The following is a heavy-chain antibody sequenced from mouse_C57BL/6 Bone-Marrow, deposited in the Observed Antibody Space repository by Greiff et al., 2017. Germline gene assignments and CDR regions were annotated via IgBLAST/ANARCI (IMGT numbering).Heavy chain of an antibody. CDR2: ISGGGGNT. CDR1: GFTFSSYT. J-gene: IGHJ2*01. D-gene: IGHD1-1*02. Sequence: EVQRVESGGGLVKPGGSLKLSCAASGFTFSSYTMSWVRQTPEKRLEWVATISGGGGNTYYPDRVKGRFTISRDNAKNTLYLQMSSLRSEDTAVYYCARHGTMWDYFDYWGQGTTLPVSS. CDR3: ARHGTMWDYFDY. V-gene: IGHV5-9*04.